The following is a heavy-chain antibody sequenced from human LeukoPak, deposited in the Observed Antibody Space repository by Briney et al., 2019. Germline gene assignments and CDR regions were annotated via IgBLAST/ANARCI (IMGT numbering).Heavy chain of an antibody. J-gene: IGHJ4*02. D-gene: IGHD5-18*01. V-gene: IGHV3-30*18. CDR1: GFTFSSYG. CDR3: AKERGYSYGYLGYFDY. CDR2: ISYDGSNK. Sequence: PGGSLRLSCAASGFTFSSYGMHWVRQAPGKGLEWVAVISYDGSNKYYADSVKGRFTISRDNSKNMLYLQMNSLRAEDAAVYYCAKERGYSYGYLGYFDYWGQGTLVTVSS.